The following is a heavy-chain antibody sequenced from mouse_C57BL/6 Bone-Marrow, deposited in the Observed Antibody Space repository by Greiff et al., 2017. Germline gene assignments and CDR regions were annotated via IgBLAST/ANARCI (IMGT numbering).Heavy chain of an antibody. Sequence: EVKVVESGGGLVQPGGSLSLSCAASGFTFTDYYMSWVRQPPGKALEWLGFIRNKANGYTTEYSASVKGRFTISRDNSQSILYLQMNALRAEDSAPYYCARYKGNSGFYSYYFDYWGQGTTLTVSS. CDR3: ARYKGNSGFYSYYFDY. V-gene: IGHV7-3*01. D-gene: IGHD2-1*01. CDR2: IRNKANGYTT. CDR1: GFTFTDYY. J-gene: IGHJ2*01.